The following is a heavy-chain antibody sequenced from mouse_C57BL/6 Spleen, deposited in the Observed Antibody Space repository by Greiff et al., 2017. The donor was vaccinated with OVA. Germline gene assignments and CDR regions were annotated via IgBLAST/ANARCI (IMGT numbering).Heavy chain of an antibody. CDR3: AREEYYAMDY. Sequence: QVQLQQSGAELARPGASVKLSCKASGYTFTSYGISWVKQRPGKGLEWIGEINPRSGNTYYNEKFKGRATLPADKSSSTAYMELRSLTSEDSAVYFCAREEYYAMDYWGQGTSVTVSA. CDR1: GYTFTSYG. CDR2: INPRSGNT. V-gene: IGHV1-81*01. J-gene: IGHJ4*01.